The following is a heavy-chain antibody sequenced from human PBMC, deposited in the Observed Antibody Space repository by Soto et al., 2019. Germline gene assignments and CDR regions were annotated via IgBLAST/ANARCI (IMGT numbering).Heavy chain of an antibody. Sequence: EVQLLESGGGLVQPVGSLRLSCAASGFTFSSYAMSWVRQAPGKGLAWVSAISGTGGTTYYADSVKGRFTISRDNSRNTLHLQMNSLRAEDTAIYYCAKFFVETGGSSGWPWSFHFWGQGTLVTVSS. CDR3: AKFFVETGGSSGWPWSFHF. CDR2: ISGTGGTT. CDR1: GFTFSSYA. J-gene: IGHJ4*02. D-gene: IGHD6-25*01. V-gene: IGHV3-23*01.